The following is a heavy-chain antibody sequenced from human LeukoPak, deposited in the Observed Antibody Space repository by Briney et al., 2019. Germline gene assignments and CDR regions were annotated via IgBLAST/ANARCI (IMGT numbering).Heavy chain of an antibody. V-gene: IGHV1-69*06. CDR1: GGTFSSYA. D-gene: IGHD3-3*01. CDR3: AGIPVFGVVLHQEPV. CDR2: IIPIFGTA. Sequence: SVKVSCKASGGTFSSYAISWVRQAPGQGLEWMGGIIPIFGTANSTQKFQDRVTITADISTNTVYMELSSLRSEDTAVYFCAGIPVFGVVLHQEPVWGKGTTVTVSS. J-gene: IGHJ6*04.